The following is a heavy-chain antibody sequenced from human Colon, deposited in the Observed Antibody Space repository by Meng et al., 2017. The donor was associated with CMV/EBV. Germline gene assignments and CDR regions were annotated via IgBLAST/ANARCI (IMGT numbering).Heavy chain of an antibody. Sequence: GESLKISCAASGFTFSSYSMSWVRQAPGKGLEWVSSISGSSSYIYYVDSMKGRFTISRDNAKNSLYLQMNSLRAEDTAVYYCASSSNYGGYFDYWGQGTLVTVSS. CDR2: ISGSSSYI. J-gene: IGHJ4*02. D-gene: IGHD4-11*01. CDR1: GFTFSSYS. CDR3: ASSSNYGGYFDY. V-gene: IGHV3-21*01.